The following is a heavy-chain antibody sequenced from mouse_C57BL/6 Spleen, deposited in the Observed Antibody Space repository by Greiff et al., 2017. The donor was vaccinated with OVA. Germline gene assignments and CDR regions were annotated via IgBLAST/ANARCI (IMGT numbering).Heavy chain of an antibody. CDR1: GFSFNTYA. Sequence: EVKLMESGGGLVQPKGSLKLSCAASGFSFNTYAMNWVRQAPGKGLEWVARIRSKSNNYATYYADSVKDRFTISRDDSESMLYLQMNNLKTEDTAMYYCVRQGGYGTYYYAMDYWGQGTSVTVSS. CDR2: IRSKSNNYAT. V-gene: IGHV10-1*01. CDR3: VRQGGYGTYYYAMDY. D-gene: IGHD1-1*01. J-gene: IGHJ4*01.